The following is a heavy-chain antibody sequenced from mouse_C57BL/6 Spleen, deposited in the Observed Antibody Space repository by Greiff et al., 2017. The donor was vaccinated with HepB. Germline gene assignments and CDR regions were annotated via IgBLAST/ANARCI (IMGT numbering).Heavy chain of an antibody. D-gene: IGHD2-1*01. J-gene: IGHJ3*01. CDR1: GYTFTSYW. CDR3: ARKEIYYGNYEFAY. V-gene: IGHV1-53*01. CDR2: INPSNGGT. Sequence: QVQLKQPGTELVKPGASVKLSCKASGYTFTSYWMHWVKQRPGQGLEWIGNINPSNGGTNYNEKFKSKATLTVDKSSSTAYMQLSSLTSEDSAVYYCARKEIYYGNYEFAYWGQGTLVTVSA.